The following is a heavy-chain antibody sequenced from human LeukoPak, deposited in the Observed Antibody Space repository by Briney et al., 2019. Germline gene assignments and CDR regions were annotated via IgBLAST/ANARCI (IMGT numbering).Heavy chain of an antibody. J-gene: IGHJ4*02. D-gene: IGHD6-13*01. Sequence: SETLSLTCTVSGGSISSGDYYWSWIRQPAGKGLEWIGRIYTSGSTNYSPSLKSRVTMSVDTSKNQFSLKLSSVTAADTAVYYCARDDIAAAGTPFDYWGQGTLVTVSS. CDR3: ARDDIAAAGTPFDY. CDR1: GGSISSGDYY. CDR2: IYTSGST. V-gene: IGHV4-61*02.